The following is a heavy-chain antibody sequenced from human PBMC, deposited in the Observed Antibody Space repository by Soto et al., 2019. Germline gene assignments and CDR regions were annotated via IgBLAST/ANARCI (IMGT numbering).Heavy chain of an antibody. CDR1: GGSFTSNNW. CDR3: ARASEVVGTDAFDI. J-gene: IGHJ3*02. V-gene: IGHV4-4*02. CDR2: IYYSGST. D-gene: IGHD3-22*01. Sequence: SETLSLTCAVSGGSFTSNNWWTWIRQPPGKGLEWIGYIYYSGSTYYNPSLKSRVTISVDTSKNQFSLKLSSVTAADTAVYYCARASEVVGTDAFDIWGQGTMVTVSS.